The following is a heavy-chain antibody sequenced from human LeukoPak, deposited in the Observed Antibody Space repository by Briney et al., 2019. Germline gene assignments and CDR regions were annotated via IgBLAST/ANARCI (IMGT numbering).Heavy chain of an antibody. Sequence: GGSLRLSCAASGFTFSSYGMSWVRQAPGKGLEWVSAISGSGGSTYYADSVKGRFTISRDNAKNSLYLQMNSLRAEDTAVYYCAGHVLRYFDWLSFDYWGQGTLVTVSS. V-gene: IGHV3-23*01. CDR3: AGHVLRYFDWLSFDY. J-gene: IGHJ4*02. D-gene: IGHD3-9*01. CDR2: ISGSGGST. CDR1: GFTFSSYG.